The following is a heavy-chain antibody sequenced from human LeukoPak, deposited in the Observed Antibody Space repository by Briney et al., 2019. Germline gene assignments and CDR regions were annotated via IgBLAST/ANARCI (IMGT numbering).Heavy chain of an antibody. CDR3: AKGSYYDSSGSFYFDY. CDR2: ISGSGDNT. D-gene: IGHD3-22*01. J-gene: IGHJ4*02. Sequence: GGSLRLSCAASGFTFSSYAMSWVRQAPGKGLEWVSGISGSGDNTYYADSVKGRFTISRDNSKNKLYVQVNSLGTEDTAAYYCAKGSYYDSSGSFYFDYWGQGTLVTVSS. V-gene: IGHV3-23*01. CDR1: GFTFSSYA.